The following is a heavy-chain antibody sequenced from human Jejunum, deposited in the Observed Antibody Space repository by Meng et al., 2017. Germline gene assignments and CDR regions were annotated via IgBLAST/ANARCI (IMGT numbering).Heavy chain of an antibody. V-gene: IGHV4-34*01. CDR2: VSHSGWT. D-gene: IGHD3-16*01. CDR3: VRGNNYVWGMIP. CDR1: GGSLSGYF. Sequence: QVPPLQWAAGLLKPSDPLTLTCADYGGSLSGYFWSLIRQPPGKGLEGIGEVSHSGWTKYNPSLKSRVTISLETSKNQFSLKMSSVTAADTAVYYCVRGNNYVWGMIPWGQGTLVTVSS. J-gene: IGHJ5*02.